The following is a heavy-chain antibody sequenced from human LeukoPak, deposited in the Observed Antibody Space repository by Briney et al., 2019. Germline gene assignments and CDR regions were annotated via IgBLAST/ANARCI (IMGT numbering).Heavy chain of an antibody. Sequence: GGSLRLSCAASGFTFSGSAMHWVRQASGKGLEWVGRIRSKANSYATAYAASVKGRFTISRDNSKNTLYLQINNLGAEDTAIYYCAKRVADTGDLYDYWGQGTLVTVSS. CDR3: AKRVADTGDLYDY. J-gene: IGHJ4*02. V-gene: IGHV3-73*01. D-gene: IGHD6-19*01. CDR2: IRSKANSYAT. CDR1: GFTFSGSA.